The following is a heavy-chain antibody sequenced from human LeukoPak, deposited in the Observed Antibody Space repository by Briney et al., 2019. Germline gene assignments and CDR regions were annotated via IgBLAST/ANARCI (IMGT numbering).Heavy chain of an antibody. CDR1: GFTFSSYS. CDR3: ASTYYDFWSGYYVEDYYYYYGMDV. Sequence: GGSLRLSCAASGFTFSSYSMNWVRQAPGKGLEWVSSISSSSSYIYYADSVKGRFTISRDNAKNSLYLHMNSLRAEDTAVYYCASTYYDFWSGYYVEDYYYYYGMDVWGQGTTVTVSS. V-gene: IGHV3-21*01. J-gene: IGHJ6*02. D-gene: IGHD3-3*01. CDR2: ISSSSSYI.